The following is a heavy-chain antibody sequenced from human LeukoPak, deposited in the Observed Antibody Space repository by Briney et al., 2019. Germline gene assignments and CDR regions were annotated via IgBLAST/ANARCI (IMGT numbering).Heavy chain of an antibody. J-gene: IGHJ4*02. Sequence: PGGSLRLSCAASGFTFSSYSMNWVRQAPGKGLEWVSSISGSSSHIYYADSVKGRFTISRDNAKNSLYLQMNSLRAEDTAVYYCARDLMGIVYRGAFYYWGQGTLVTVSS. D-gene: IGHD1-26*01. CDR1: GFTFSSYS. CDR3: ARDLMGIVYRGAFYY. CDR2: ISGSSSHI. V-gene: IGHV3-21*04.